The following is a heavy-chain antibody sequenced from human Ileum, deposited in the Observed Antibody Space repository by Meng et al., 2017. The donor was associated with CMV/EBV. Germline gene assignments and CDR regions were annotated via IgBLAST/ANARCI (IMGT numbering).Heavy chain of an antibody. CDR2: IYYSGST. CDR1: VDSLRTGDYY. D-gene: IGHD6-19*01. Sequence: HDSLPVLVRPSHTLALCCTVSVDSLRTGDYYWSWIRQPPGKGPEWIGYIYYSGSTLYNPSLKSPVTISLDKSKNQFSLRLRSVTAADTAVYFCAREGGGWYFDSWGQGTLVTVSS. CDR3: AREGGGWYFDS. J-gene: IGHJ4*02. V-gene: IGHV4-30-4*01.